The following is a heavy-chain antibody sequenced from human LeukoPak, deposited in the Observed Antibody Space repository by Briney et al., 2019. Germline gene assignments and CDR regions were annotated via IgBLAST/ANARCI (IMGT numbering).Heavy chain of an antibody. Sequence: QAGGSLRLSCAASGFTFSSYAMSWVRQAPGKGLEWVSYISSGSRTIYYADSVKGRFTISRDNAKNSLYLQVISLRAEDTSVYYCARGPTIFGVVGPFDIWGQGTMVTVSS. D-gene: IGHD3-3*01. CDR1: GFTFSSYA. CDR3: ARGPTIFGVVGPFDI. V-gene: IGHV3-48*01. CDR2: ISSGSRTI. J-gene: IGHJ3*02.